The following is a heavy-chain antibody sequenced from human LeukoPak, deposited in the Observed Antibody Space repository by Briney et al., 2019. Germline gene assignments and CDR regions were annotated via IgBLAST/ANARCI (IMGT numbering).Heavy chain of an antibody. D-gene: IGHD5-18*01. Sequence: SGGSLRLSCAASGFTFYSHAMSWVRQAPGKGLEWVSGINGNGASTYYSDSVKGRFTISRDNSKNTVYLLMSSLRAEDTAVYYCAKDQGYSYYYLDYWGQGTLVTVSS. V-gene: IGHV3-23*01. CDR3: AKDQGYSYYYLDY. J-gene: IGHJ4*02. CDR2: INGNGAST. CDR1: GFTFYSHA.